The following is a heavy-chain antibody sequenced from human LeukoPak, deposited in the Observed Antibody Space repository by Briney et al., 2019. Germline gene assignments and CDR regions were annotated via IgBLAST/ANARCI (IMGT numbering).Heavy chain of an antibody. Sequence: SETLSLTCAVYGGSFSGYYRSWISQPPGKGLEWIGEINHSGSTNYNPSLKSRVTISVDTSKNQFSLKLSSVTAADTAVYYCARGPPIVVLPAAIGAFDIWGQGTTVTVSS. J-gene: IGHJ3*02. CDR2: INHSGST. CDR1: GGSFSGYY. V-gene: IGHV4-34*01. CDR3: ARGPPIVVLPAAIGAFDI. D-gene: IGHD2-2*01.